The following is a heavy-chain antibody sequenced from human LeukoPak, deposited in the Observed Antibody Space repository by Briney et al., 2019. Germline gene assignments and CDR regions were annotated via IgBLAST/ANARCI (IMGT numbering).Heavy chain of an antibody. J-gene: IGHJ4*02. CDR1: GFTFDDYA. D-gene: IGHD3-9*01. CDR2: ISWNSGSI. V-gene: IGHV3-9*01. Sequence: PGRSLRLSCAASGFTFDDYAMHWVRQAPGKGLEWVSGISWNSGSIGYADSVKGRFTISSDNAKNSLYLQMNSLRAEDTALYYCAKDDGILTGFFDYWGQGTLVTVSS. CDR3: AKDDGILTGFFDY.